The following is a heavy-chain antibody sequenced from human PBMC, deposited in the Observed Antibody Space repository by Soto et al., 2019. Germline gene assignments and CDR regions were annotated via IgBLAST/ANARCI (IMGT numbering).Heavy chain of an antibody. D-gene: IGHD1-1*01. CDR2: INAGNGYT. Sequence: QVQLVQSGAEVKKPGASVKVSCKASGYTFTSYSIHWVRQAPGQGLEWMGWINAGNGYTKYSQRFQGRVTMTTDTSASTAYMELSSLRSEDTAVYYCARGEERDYWGQGTLVTVSS. CDR1: GYTFTSYS. V-gene: IGHV1-3*01. CDR3: ARGEERDY. J-gene: IGHJ4*02.